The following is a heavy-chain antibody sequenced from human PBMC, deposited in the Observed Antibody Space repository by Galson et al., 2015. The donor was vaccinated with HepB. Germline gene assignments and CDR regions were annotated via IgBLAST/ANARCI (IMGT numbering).Heavy chain of an antibody. CDR2: ISSSSSYI. Sequence: SLRLSCAASGFTFSSYSMNWVRQAPGKGLEWVSSISSSSSYIYYADSVKGRFTISRDNAKNSLYLQMNSLRAEDTAVYYCARDLSGGNGWWYFDYWGQGTLVTVSS. D-gene: IGHD4-23*01. J-gene: IGHJ4*02. CDR3: ARDLSGGNGWWYFDY. V-gene: IGHV3-21*01. CDR1: GFTFSSYS.